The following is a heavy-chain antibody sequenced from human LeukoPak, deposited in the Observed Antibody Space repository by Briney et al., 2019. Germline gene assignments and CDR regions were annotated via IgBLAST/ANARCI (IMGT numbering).Heavy chain of an antibody. Sequence: GGSLRLSCAASGFTFSSYSMNWVRQAPGKGLEWVSSISSSNSYIYYADSVRGRFTISGDNAKNSLYLQMNSLRAEDTAVYFCARGQPISMITGPYFDYWGQGTLVTVSS. CDR2: ISSSNSYI. CDR3: ARGQPISMITGPYFDY. V-gene: IGHV3-21*01. J-gene: IGHJ4*02. CDR1: GFTFSSYS. D-gene: IGHD3-22*01.